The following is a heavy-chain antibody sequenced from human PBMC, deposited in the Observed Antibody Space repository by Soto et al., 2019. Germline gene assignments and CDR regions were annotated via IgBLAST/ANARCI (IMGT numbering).Heavy chain of an antibody. Sequence: ASVKVSCKASGYTFTGYYMHWVRQAPGQGLEWMGWINPNSGGTNYAQKFQGWVTMTRDTSISTAYMELSRLRADDTAVYYCARESGDYYDSSGYLGNAFDIWGQGTMVT. D-gene: IGHD3-22*01. CDR3: ARESGDYYDSSGYLGNAFDI. V-gene: IGHV1-2*04. J-gene: IGHJ3*02. CDR2: INPNSGGT. CDR1: GYTFTGYY.